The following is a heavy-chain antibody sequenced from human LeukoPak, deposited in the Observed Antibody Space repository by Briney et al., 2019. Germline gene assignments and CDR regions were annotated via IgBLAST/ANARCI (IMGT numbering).Heavy chain of an antibody. CDR3: VRDSYSRDLDY. CDR2: IKEDGSEK. D-gene: IGHD3-22*01. CDR1: AFTFSSYW. Sequence: GGSLRLSCAASAFTFSSYWMSWVRQAPGKGLEGVANIKEDGSEKYYVDSLKGRFTISRDNAKNSLYLQMNSLRAEDTAVYYCVRDSYSRDLDYWGQGTLVTVSS. V-gene: IGHV3-7*01. J-gene: IGHJ4*02.